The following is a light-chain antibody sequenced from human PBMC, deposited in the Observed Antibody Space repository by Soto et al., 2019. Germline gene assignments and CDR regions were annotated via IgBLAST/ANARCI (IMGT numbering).Light chain of an antibody. Sequence: EIVLTQSPGTLSLSPGERATLSCRASQSFSSSYLAWYQHKPGQAPRLLIYGASSRATGIPDRFSGSGSGTDLALTIISLEPEDFAVDYCQHYGSELFTFGPGTKVDVK. J-gene: IGKJ3*01. V-gene: IGKV3-20*01. CDR2: GAS. CDR1: QSFSSSY. CDR3: QHYGSELFT.